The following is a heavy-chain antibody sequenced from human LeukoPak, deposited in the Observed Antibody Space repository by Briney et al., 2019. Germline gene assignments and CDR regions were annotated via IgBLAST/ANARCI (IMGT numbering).Heavy chain of an antibody. D-gene: IGHD2-15*01. CDR1: GGSFSGYY. CDR2: INHNGST. J-gene: IGHJ4*02. CDR3: ASPSGRGGYSFDY. V-gene: IGHV4-34*01. Sequence: PSETLSLTCAVYGGSFSGYYWNWVRQPPGKGLEWIGEINHNGSTNYNPSLKSRVTISVDTSKNQFSLKLSSVTAADTPVYYRASPSGRGGYSFDYWGQGTLVTVSS.